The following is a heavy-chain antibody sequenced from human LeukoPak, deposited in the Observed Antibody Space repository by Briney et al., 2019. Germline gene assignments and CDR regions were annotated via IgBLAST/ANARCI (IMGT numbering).Heavy chain of an antibody. Sequence: PGGSLRLSCAASGFTFSRYAMSWVRQAPGKGLEWVSAISGSGGSPYYADSVKGRFTISRDNSKNTLYLQMSSLRAEDTAIYYCARDRGRRAAAGYDYWGQETLVTVSS. CDR2: ISGSGGSP. CDR1: GFTFSRYA. CDR3: ARDRGRRAAAGYDY. D-gene: IGHD6-13*01. V-gene: IGHV3-23*01. J-gene: IGHJ4*02.